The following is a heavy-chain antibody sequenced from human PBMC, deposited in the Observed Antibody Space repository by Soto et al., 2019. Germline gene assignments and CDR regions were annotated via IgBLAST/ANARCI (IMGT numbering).Heavy chain of an antibody. V-gene: IGHV4-61*01. J-gene: IGHJ6*02. Sequence: SETLSLTCTVSGGSVSSGSYYWSWIRQPPGKGLEWIGYIYYSGSTNYNPSLKSRVTISVDTSKNQFSLKLSSVTAADTAVYYCGLGSGKGGCYYYYGMDVWGQGTTVTVSS. CDR3: GLGSGKGGCYYYYGMDV. CDR2: IYYSGST. D-gene: IGHD3-10*01. CDR1: GGSVSSGSYY.